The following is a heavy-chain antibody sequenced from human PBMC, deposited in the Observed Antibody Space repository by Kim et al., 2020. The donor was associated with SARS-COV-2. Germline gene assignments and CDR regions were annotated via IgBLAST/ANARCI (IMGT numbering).Heavy chain of an antibody. CDR1: GNSLTSYW. CDR2: IYPGDSDT. J-gene: IGHJ5*01. V-gene: IGHV5-51*01. CDR3: ARAPLAARDLFDS. D-gene: IGHD6-6*01. Sequence: GESLKISCKGSGNSLTSYWIGWVRQMPGKGLEWMGIIYPGDSDTSYSPSFQGQVTISADKSNSTAYLQWRSLKASDTAMNYCARAPLAARDLFDSWGQGTRVTVSS.